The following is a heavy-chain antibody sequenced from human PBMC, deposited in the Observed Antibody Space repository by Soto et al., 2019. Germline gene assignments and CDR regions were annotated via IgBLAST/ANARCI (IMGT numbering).Heavy chain of an antibody. CDR3: ALSPDYAPFYGMDV. Sequence: SGPTLENPTQTLTLTFTFAGFSLSTSGVGVGWIRQPPGKALEWLALIYWNDDKRYSPSLKSRLTITKDTSKNQVVLTMTNMDPVDTATYYCALSPDYAPFYGMDVWGQGTTVSVSS. CDR1: GFSLSTSGVG. CDR2: IYWNDDK. D-gene: IGHD4-17*01. V-gene: IGHV2-5*01. J-gene: IGHJ6*02.